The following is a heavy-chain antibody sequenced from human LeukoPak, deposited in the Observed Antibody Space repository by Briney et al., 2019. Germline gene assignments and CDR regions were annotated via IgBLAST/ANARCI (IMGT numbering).Heavy chain of an antibody. D-gene: IGHD2-15*01. CDR2: INGVGTST. J-gene: IGHJ4*02. CDR3: AREERPGGSFDY. Sequence: GGSLRLSCAASGFTFSSSWLHWVRQAPGKGLVWVSRINGVGTSTIYADSVNGRFTISRDNAKNTLYLQMNSLRAEDTAVYHCAREERPGGSFDYWGQGALVTVSS. CDR1: GFTFSSSW. V-gene: IGHV3-74*01.